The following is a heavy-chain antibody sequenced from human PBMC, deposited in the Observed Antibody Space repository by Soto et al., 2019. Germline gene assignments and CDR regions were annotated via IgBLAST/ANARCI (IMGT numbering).Heavy chain of an antibody. J-gene: IGHJ5*02. D-gene: IGHD3-10*01. Sequence: PSETLSLTCTVSGGSISSYYWSWIRQPPGKGLEWIGYIYYSGSTNYNPSLKSRVTISVDTSKNQFSLKLSSVTAADTAVYYCAREKTYYYGSGSYYWFDPWGQGTLVTVSS. V-gene: IGHV4-59*01. CDR2: IYYSGST. CDR1: GGSISSYY. CDR3: AREKTYYYGSGSYYWFDP.